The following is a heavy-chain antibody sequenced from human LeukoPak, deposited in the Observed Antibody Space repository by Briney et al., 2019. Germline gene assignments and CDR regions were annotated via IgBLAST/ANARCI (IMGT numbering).Heavy chain of an antibody. Sequence: PGGPLRLSCAASGFSFRSHWMSWVRQAPGKGLEWVANINQDGSEKYYVDSVKGRFTISRDNAENSLYLQMNTLRAEDTAVYYYARDGVAEGIYFDCWGQGNLVTVSS. CDR2: INQDGSEK. CDR3: ARDGVAEGIYFDC. V-gene: IGHV3-7*01. D-gene: IGHD3-16*01. CDR1: GFSFRSHW. J-gene: IGHJ4*02.